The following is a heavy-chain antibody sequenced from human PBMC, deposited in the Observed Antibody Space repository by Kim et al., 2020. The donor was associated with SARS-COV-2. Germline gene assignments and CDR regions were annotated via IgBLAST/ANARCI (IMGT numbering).Heavy chain of an antibody. D-gene: IGHD6-19*01. V-gene: IGHV1-46*01. J-gene: IGHJ4*02. Sequence: CAKKVQGRVTMTRDTSTRTVYMELSSQRAEDTAVYYCARDLGIAVAGLDYWGQGTLVTVSS. CDR3: ARDLGIAVAGLDY.